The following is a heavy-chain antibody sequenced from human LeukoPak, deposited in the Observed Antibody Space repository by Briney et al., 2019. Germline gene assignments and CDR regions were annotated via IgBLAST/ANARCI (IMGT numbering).Heavy chain of an antibody. Sequence: GGSLRLSCAASGFTFSTYVMHWVRQAPGKGLEWVAAILPDGSDEYYADSVKGRFTISRDDSKNTLDLQMNSLRAEDTAVYYCAQRSDSSGYYYGPIDYWGQGTLVTVSS. CDR3: AQRSDSSGYYYGPIDY. CDR2: ILPDGSDE. CDR1: GFTFSTYV. D-gene: IGHD3-22*01. V-gene: IGHV3-30*04. J-gene: IGHJ4*02.